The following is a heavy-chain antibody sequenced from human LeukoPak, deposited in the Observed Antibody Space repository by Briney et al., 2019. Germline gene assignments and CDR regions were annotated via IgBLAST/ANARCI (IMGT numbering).Heavy chain of an antibody. V-gene: IGHV3-30*18. CDR3: AKKAAPVSAIRAGFDY. CDR2: ISYDGITN. D-gene: IGHD2-21*01. CDR1: GFTFINYG. Sequence: PGRSLRLSCSASGFTFINYGMHWVRQAPGKGLEWVAVISYDGITNYYADSVKGRFTVSRDNSENTLYLQMNSLRPDDTAVYYCAKKAAPVSAIRAGFDYWGQGTLVTVSS. J-gene: IGHJ4*02.